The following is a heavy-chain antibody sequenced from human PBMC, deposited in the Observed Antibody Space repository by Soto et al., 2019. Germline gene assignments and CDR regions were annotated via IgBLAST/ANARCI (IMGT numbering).Heavy chain of an antibody. J-gene: IGHJ4*02. CDR3: VKRHLAGDYGVDFAF. CDR1: GFTFRSFA. Sequence: EMQLLESGGGLGPPGGSLRLSCVASGFTFRSFAMNWVRQAPGKGLEWVSTISGDTDTIYYADSVKGRFTISRDNSKNTLYLQMSSLRAVDMAIYYCVKRHLAGDYGVDFAFWGQGTMVTVSS. V-gene: IGHV3-23*01. D-gene: IGHD4-17*01. CDR2: ISGDTDTI.